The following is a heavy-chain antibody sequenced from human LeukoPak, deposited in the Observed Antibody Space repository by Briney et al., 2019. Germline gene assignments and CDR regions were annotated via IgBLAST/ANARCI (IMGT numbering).Heavy chain of an antibody. CDR3: ARGGAGVGQLDDAFDI. D-gene: IGHD6-6*01. CDR1: GFTFSSYA. Sequence: PGGSLRLSCAASGFTFSSYAMHWVRQAPGKGLEWVAVISYDGSNKYYADSVKGRFTISRDNSKNTLYLQMNSLRAEDTAVYYCARGGAGVGQLDDAFDIWGQGTMVTVSS. J-gene: IGHJ3*02. V-gene: IGHV3-30-3*01. CDR2: ISYDGSNK.